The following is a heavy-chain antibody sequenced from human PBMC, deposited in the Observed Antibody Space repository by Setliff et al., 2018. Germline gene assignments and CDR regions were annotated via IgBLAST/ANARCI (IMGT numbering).Heavy chain of an antibody. Sequence: PSETLSLTCAVSGYSISSGYNWGWIRQPPGKGLEWIANIHYNGNLYYNPSLKNRATISMDTSKIQFSLKLISVTAADTALYFCARRPTGPGAPFDIWGHGTMVTVSS. V-gene: IGHV4-38-2*01. CDR1: GYSISSGYN. CDR2: IHYNGNL. CDR3: ARRPTGPGAPFDI. D-gene: IGHD3-10*01. J-gene: IGHJ3*02.